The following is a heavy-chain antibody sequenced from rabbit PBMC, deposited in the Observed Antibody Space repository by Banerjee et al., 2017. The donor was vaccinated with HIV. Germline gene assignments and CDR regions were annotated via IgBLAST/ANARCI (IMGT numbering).Heavy chain of an antibody. Sequence: QSLEESGGDLVKPGASLTLTCTASGFSFSNKAVMCWVRQAPGKGLEWIACINAVTGKAVYASWAKGRFTFSKTSSTTVSLQMTSLTAADTATYFCARYGDGSYWDLWGQGTLVTVS. J-gene: IGHJ6*01. D-gene: IGHD8-1*01. CDR1: GFSFSNKAV. CDR2: INAVTGKA. CDR3: ARYGDGSYWDL. V-gene: IGHV1S40*01.